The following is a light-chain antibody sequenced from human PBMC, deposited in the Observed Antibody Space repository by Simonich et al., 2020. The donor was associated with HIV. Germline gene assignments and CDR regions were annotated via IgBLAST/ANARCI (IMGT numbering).Light chain of an antibody. V-gene: IGKV1-NL1*01. CDR2: GAS. Sequence: DIQMTQSPSSLSASAGDRVNITFRASQDISHSLAWFQQKPEKAPKLLLYGASRLESGVPSRFSGSGSVTDYTLTISSLQPEDFATYYCQHYDNLPLLTFGGGTKVEIK. CDR3: QHYDNLPLLT. J-gene: IGKJ4*01. CDR1: QDISHS.